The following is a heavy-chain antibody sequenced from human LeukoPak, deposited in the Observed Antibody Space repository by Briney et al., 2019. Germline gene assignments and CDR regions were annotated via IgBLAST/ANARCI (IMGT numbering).Heavy chain of an antibody. CDR3: AKDWGLRYANDAFDI. CDR2: ISYDGSNK. Sequence: GGSLRPSCAASGFTFSSYGMHWVRQAPGKGLEWVAVISYDGSNKYYADSVKGRFTISRDNSKNTLYLQMNSLRAEDTAVYYCAKDWGLRYANDAFDIWGQGTMVTVSS. V-gene: IGHV3-30*18. J-gene: IGHJ3*02. D-gene: IGHD1-26*01. CDR1: GFTFSSYG.